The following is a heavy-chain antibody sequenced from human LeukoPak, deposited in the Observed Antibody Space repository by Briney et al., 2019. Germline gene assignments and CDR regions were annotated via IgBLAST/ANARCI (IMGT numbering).Heavy chain of an antibody. V-gene: IGHV3-53*01. D-gene: IGHD2-8*01. J-gene: IGHJ4*02. CDR3: AREDAFDY. CDR1: GFTVRSNY. Sequence: GGSLRLSCAASGFTVRSNYMSWVRQAPGKGLEWVSVIDSGGSTYYADSVKGRFSISRDNSKNTVYLEMKSLRVGDTAVYYCAREDAFDYWGQGTLVTVSS. CDR2: IDSGGST.